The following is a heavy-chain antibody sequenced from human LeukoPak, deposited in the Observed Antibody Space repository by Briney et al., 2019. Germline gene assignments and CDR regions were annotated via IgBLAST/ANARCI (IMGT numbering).Heavy chain of an antibody. CDR1: GGSISRYY. CDR2: VDHTGST. V-gene: IGHV4-59*01. CDR3: ARGRVSSSTWYSTYYYYFYMGV. Sequence: PSETLSLTCSVSGGSISRYYWTWIRQPPGKGLEWIGYVDHTGSTNFNPSLNGRVSISRDTTKNLFSLRLRSVTAADTAVYFCARGRVSSSTWYSTYYYYFYMGVWGKGTTVTVSS. D-gene: IGHD1-1*01. J-gene: IGHJ6*03.